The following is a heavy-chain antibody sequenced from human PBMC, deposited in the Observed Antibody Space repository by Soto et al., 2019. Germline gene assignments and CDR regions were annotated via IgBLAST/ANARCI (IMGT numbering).Heavy chain of an antibody. V-gene: IGHV3-13*01. J-gene: IGHJ5*02. D-gene: IGHD3-10*01. CDR2: IGTLSDT. Sequence: GSLRLSCAGSGFTFSTFDIHWVRQAPGKGLEWVSDIGTLSDTFYAASVQGRFTISRQNAKNSVYLQMNSLRAGDTAFYYCARARSFSYDSTPPPMFDPWGQGTLVTVSS. CDR1: GFTFSTFD. CDR3: ARARSFSYDSTPPPMFDP.